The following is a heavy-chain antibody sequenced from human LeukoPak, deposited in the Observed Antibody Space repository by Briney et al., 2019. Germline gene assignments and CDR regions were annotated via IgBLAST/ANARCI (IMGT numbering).Heavy chain of an antibody. CDR3: ARGSTYYDSSGQVPFDY. D-gene: IGHD3-22*01. V-gene: IGHV3-23*01. CDR2: ISGNGGST. Sequence: PGGSLRLSCAASEFTFSSYAMTWVRQAPGKGLEWVSVISGNGGSTNYADSVKGRFTISRDNSKNTLYLQMNSLRAEDTAVYYCARGSTYYDSSGQVPFDYWGQGTLVTVSS. J-gene: IGHJ4*02. CDR1: EFTFSSYA.